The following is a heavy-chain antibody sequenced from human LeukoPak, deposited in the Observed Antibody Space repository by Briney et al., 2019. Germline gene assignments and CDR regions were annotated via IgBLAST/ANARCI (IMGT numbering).Heavy chain of an antibody. CDR1: GGSISSYY. Sequence: PSETLSLTCTVSGGSISSYYWSWIRQPPGKGLEWIGYIYYSGSTNYNPSLKSRVTISVDTSKNQFSLKLSSVTAADTAVYYCARLTYYYDSSGYYGVFDYWGQGTLVTVSS. J-gene: IGHJ4*02. V-gene: IGHV4-59*01. CDR3: ARLTYYYDSSGYYGVFDY. D-gene: IGHD3-22*01. CDR2: IYYSGST.